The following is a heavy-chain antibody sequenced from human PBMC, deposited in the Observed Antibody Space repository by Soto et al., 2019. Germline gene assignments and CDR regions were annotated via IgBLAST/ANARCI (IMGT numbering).Heavy chain of an antibody. Sequence: ASVKVSCKASGYTFTSYYMHWVRQAPGQGLEWMGIINPSGGSTSYAQKSQGRVTMTRDTSTSTVYMELSSLRSEDTAVYYCARPYSSGHPRMDVWGQGTTVTVSS. CDR3: ARPYSSGHPRMDV. J-gene: IGHJ6*02. CDR1: GYTFTSYY. V-gene: IGHV1-46*01. D-gene: IGHD6-19*01. CDR2: INPSGGST.